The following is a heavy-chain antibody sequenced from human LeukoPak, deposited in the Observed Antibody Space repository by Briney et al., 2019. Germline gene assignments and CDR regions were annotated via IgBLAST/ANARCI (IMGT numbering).Heavy chain of an antibody. V-gene: IGHV3-30*18. Sequence: PGGSLRLSCAASGFTFSSYGMHWVHQAPGKGLEWVATISDDGSNKYYADSVKGRFTISRDNSKNMLYLQMNSLRPEDTAVYYCAKDPVRYSGTYFDYWGQGTLVTVSS. D-gene: IGHD1-26*01. CDR3: AKDPVRYSGTYFDY. J-gene: IGHJ4*02. CDR1: GFTFSSYG. CDR2: ISDDGSNK.